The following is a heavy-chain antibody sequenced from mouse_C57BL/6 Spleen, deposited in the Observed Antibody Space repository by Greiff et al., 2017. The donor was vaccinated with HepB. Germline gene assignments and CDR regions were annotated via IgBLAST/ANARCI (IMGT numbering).Heavy chain of an antibody. V-gene: IGHV1-69*01. D-gene: IGHD1-1*02. CDR2: IDPSDSYT. Sequence: VQLQQPGAELVMPGASVKLSCKASGYTFTSYWMHWVKQRPGQGLEWIGEIDPSDSYTNYNQKFKGKSTLTVDKSSSTAYMQLSSLTSEDSAVYYCARNGGSYAMDYWGQGTSVTVSS. CDR1: GYTFTSYW. CDR3: ARNGGSYAMDY. J-gene: IGHJ4*01.